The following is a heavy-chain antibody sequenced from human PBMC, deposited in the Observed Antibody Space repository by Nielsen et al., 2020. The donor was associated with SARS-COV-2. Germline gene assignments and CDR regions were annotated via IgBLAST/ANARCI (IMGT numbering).Heavy chain of an antibody. Sequence: GGSLRLSCTASGFIFSDYRMHWVRHAPGQGLVWVSHINPDESKTTYADSVKGRFTISRDNAENTLYLQMNSLRADDTAVYYCVRVRDDGYYYDTGPFDYWGQGTLVTVSS. CDR2: INPDESKT. J-gene: IGHJ4*02. D-gene: IGHD3-22*01. CDR1: GFIFSDYR. V-gene: IGHV3-74*03. CDR3: VRVRDDGYYYDTGPFDY.